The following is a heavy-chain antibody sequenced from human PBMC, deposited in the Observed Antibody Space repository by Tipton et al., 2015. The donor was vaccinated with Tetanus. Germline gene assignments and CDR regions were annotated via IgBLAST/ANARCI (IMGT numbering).Heavy chain of an antibody. J-gene: IGHJ4*02. Sequence: TLSLTCTVSGGSISSGDHYWSWIRQPPGKGLEWIGYIYYSGSTYYNPSLKSRVTISVDTSKNQFSLKLSSVTAADTAVYYCARDGTTVTTMNYFDYWGQGTLVTVSS. V-gene: IGHV4-30-4*01. CDR1: GGSISSGDHY. D-gene: IGHD4-17*01. CDR3: ARDGTTVTTMNYFDY. CDR2: IYYSGST.